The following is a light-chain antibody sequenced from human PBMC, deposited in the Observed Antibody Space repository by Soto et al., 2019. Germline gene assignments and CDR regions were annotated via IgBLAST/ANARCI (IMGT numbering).Light chain of an antibody. J-gene: IGKJ2*01. Sequence: DIVKTQSPLFLSVTPGEPASISCKCSQSLLYSDGKTYLHWYLQRPGQSPQILIYEVSNRFSGVPDRISGSGSGTDFTLTISRVEAEDAGVYYCMQGGTSGQGTKLEIK. CDR2: EVS. V-gene: IGKV2-29*02. CDR1: QSLLYSDGKTY. CDR3: MQGGT.